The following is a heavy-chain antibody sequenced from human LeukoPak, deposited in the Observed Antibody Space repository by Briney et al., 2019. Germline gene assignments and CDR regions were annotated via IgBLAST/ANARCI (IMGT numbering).Heavy chain of an antibody. J-gene: IGHJ5*02. CDR2: IYTSGST. V-gene: IGHV4-4*07. CDR1: GGSISSYY. D-gene: IGHD3-10*01. Sequence: SETLSLTCTVSGGSISSYYWSWIRQPAGKGLEWIGRIYTSGSTNYNASLKSRVTISVDTSKNQFSLKLSSVTAADTAVYYCARTPNYYGSGSHDNWFDPWGQGTLVTVSS. CDR3: ARTPNYYGSGSHDNWFDP.